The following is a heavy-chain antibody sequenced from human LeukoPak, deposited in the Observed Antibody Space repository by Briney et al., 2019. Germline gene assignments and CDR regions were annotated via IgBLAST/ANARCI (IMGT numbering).Heavy chain of an antibody. D-gene: IGHD2-21*02. Sequence: SETLSLTCTVSTFSISSGYYWGWIRQPPGKGLEWIGSIYRTGSTDYNPSLKSRVTISVDTSKNLFSLNLTSVTAADTAVYYCARFRGGDPYYYYYMDVWGKGTTVTVSS. CDR1: TFSISSGYY. V-gene: IGHV4-38-2*02. CDR3: ARFRGGDPYYYYYMDV. CDR2: IYRTGST. J-gene: IGHJ6*03.